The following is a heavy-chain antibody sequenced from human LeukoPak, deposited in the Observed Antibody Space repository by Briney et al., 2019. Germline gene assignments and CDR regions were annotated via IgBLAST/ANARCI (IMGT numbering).Heavy chain of an antibody. CDR2: ISGSGGST. V-gene: IGHV3-23*01. CDR1: GFTFNNFA. J-gene: IGHJ4*02. Sequence: GGSLRRSCAASGFTFNNFAMSWVRQAPGKGLEWVSAISGSGGSTYYADSVKGRFTISRDNSKNTLYLQMNSLRAEDTAVYYCAKNVKSSGWYSDYWGQGTLVTVSS. D-gene: IGHD6-19*01. CDR3: AKNVKSSGWYSDY.